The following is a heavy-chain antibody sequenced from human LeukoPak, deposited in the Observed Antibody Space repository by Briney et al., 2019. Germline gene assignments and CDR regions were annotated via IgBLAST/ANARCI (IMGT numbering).Heavy chain of an antibody. Sequence: VGSLRLSCAASGFTFSSYAMSWVRQAPGKGLEWVTAISGSGGSTYYANSVKGRFTISRDNSKNTLYLQMNSLRAEDTAVYYCAKGGRSGSLMFDYWGQGTLVTVSS. CDR2: ISGSGGST. J-gene: IGHJ4*02. V-gene: IGHV3-23*01. CDR1: GFTFSSYA. D-gene: IGHD3-10*01. CDR3: AKGGRSGSLMFDY.